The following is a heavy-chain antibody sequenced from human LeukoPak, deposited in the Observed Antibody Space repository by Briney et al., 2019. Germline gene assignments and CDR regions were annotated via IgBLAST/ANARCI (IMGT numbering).Heavy chain of an antibody. Sequence: SETLSLTCAVYGGSFSDYYWSWIRQPPGKGLEWIGYIYYSGSTSYNPSLKSRVTISVDTSKNQFSLKLSSVTAADTAVYYCARGYSGSYGRFDYWGQGTLVTVSS. J-gene: IGHJ4*02. D-gene: IGHD1-26*01. V-gene: IGHV4-59*01. CDR3: ARGYSGSYGRFDY. CDR1: GGSFSDYY. CDR2: IYYSGST.